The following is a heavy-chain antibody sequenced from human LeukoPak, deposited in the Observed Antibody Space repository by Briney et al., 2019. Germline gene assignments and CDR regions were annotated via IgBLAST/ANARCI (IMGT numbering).Heavy chain of an antibody. Sequence: GASVKVSCKASGYTFTGYYMHWVRQAPGQGLEWMGWINPNSGGTNYAQKFRGRVTMTRDTSISTAYMELSRLRSDDTAVYYCARVRYYYDSSGYYDYWGQGTLVTVSS. D-gene: IGHD3-22*01. CDR3: ARVRYYYDSSGYYDY. CDR1: GYTFTGYY. V-gene: IGHV1-2*02. CDR2: INPNSGGT. J-gene: IGHJ4*02.